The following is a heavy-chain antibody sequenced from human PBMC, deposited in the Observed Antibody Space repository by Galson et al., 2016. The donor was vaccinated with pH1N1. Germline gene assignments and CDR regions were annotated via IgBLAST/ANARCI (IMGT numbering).Heavy chain of an antibody. Sequence: SVKVSCKASGGIFNNYAISWVRQAPGHGLEWMGGIIPIFDTSNYAQKFQGRVTITADKSTSTAYMELNSLRSEDTAVYYCANCIAAAGTFYFDYWGQGTLVTVSS. V-gene: IGHV1-69*06. CDR2: IIPIFDTS. D-gene: IGHD6-13*01. J-gene: IGHJ4*02. CDR1: GGIFNNYA. CDR3: ANCIAAAGTFYFDY.